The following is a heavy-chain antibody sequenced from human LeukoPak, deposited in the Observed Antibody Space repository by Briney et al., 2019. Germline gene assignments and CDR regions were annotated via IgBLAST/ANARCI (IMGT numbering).Heavy chain of an antibody. V-gene: IGHV1-18*01. J-gene: IGHJ3*02. CDR3: ARDIYDSSGYYPRGDAFDI. D-gene: IGHD3-22*01. CDR2: ISAYNGNT. CDR1: GYTFTSYG. Sequence: ASVKVSCKASGYTFTSYGISWVRQAPGQGLEWMGWISAYNGNTNYAQKLQGRVTMTTDTSTSTAYMELRSLRSDDTAVYYCARDIYDSSGYYPRGDAFDIWGQGTMVTISS.